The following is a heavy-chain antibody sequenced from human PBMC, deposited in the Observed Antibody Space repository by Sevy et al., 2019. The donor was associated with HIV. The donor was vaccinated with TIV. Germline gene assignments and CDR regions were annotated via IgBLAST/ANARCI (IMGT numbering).Heavy chain of an antibody. CDR1: GFTFSANW. V-gene: IGHV3-7*01. CDR2: IKADGSDK. J-gene: IGHJ4*02. Sequence: GGSLRLSCAASGFTFSANWMNWVRQAPGKGLEWVANIKADGSDKHYVDSVEGRFTISRDNAKNLLFLQMNSLRVEDTAVYYCAYEMFGRFESWGQGTLVTVSS. D-gene: IGHD3-16*01. CDR3: AYEMFGRFES.